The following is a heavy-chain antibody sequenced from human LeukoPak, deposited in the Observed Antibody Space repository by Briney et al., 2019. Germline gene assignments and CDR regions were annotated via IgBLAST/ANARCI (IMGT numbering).Heavy chain of an antibody. V-gene: IGHV1-2*06. Sequence: GASVKVSCKASGYTFTGYYMHWVRQAPGQGLEWMGRINPNSGGTNYAQKFQGRVTMTRDTSISTAYMELSRLRSDDTAVYYCARGASDCTNGVRYKNYYYMDVWGKGTTVTVSS. J-gene: IGHJ6*03. CDR3: ARGASDCTNGVRYKNYYYMDV. CDR1: GYTFTGYY. D-gene: IGHD2-8*01. CDR2: INPNSGGT.